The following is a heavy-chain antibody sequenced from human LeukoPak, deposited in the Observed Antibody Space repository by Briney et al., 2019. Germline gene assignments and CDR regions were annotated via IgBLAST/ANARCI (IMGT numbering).Heavy chain of an antibody. V-gene: IGHV3-9*03. D-gene: IGHD6-6*01. CDR3: AKEAEEQLGGFDY. CDR2: ISWNSGSI. J-gene: IGHJ4*02. Sequence: GGSLRLSCAASGFTFDDYAMHWVRQAPGKGLEWVSGISWNSGSIGYADSVKGRFTISRDDAKNSLSLQMNSLRAEDMALYYCAKEAEEQLGGFDYWGQGTLVTVSS. CDR1: GFTFDDYA.